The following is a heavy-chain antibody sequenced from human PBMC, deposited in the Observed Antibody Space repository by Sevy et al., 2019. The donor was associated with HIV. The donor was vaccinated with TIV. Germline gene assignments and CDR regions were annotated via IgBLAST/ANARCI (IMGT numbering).Heavy chain of an antibody. CDR2: IRRNSHEPCGGTT. V-gene: IGHV3-49*03. CDR3: TRALATADTPEYYFDY. D-gene: IGHD5-12*01. J-gene: IGHJ4*02. Sequence: GGSLRLSCTSSGFTFGDYAMSWFRQAPGKGLEWVAFIRRNSHEPCGGTTDYAASVKGRFTISSDDSKSIAYLQMNSLKTEDIAVYYCTRALATADTPEYYFDYWGQGTLVTVSS. CDR1: GFTFGDYA.